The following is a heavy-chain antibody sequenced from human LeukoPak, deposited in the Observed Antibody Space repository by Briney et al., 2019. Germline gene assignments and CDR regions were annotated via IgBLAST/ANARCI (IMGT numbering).Heavy chain of an antibody. J-gene: IGHJ4*02. Sequence: ASVKVSCKASGGTFSSYPFTWVRQAPGQGLEWLGEITPIFGAANYAQTFQGRVTITADESTSTVFMELSSLRSDDTAFYYCARNSKVASTSGLNYWGQGTLVTVSS. CDR3: ARNSKVASTSGLNY. CDR2: ITPIFGAA. V-gene: IGHV1-69*13. D-gene: IGHD4-23*01. CDR1: GGTFSSYP.